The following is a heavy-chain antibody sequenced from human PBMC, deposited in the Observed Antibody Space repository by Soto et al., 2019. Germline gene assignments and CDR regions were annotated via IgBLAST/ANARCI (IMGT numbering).Heavy chain of an antibody. Sequence: SETLSLTCTVSGGSVSSGSYYWSWIRQPPGKGLEWIGYIYYSGSTNYNPSLKSRVTISVDTSKNQFSLKLSSVTAADTAVYYCARVTERIFDYWGQGTLVTVSS. D-gene: IGHD1-1*01. CDR1: GGSVSSGSYY. J-gene: IGHJ4*02. V-gene: IGHV4-61*01. CDR2: IYYSGST. CDR3: ARVTERIFDY.